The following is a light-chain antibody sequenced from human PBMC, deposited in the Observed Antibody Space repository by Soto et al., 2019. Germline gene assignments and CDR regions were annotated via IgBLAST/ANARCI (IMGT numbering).Light chain of an antibody. V-gene: IGLV2-23*02. CDR1: GRGVGAYNL. CDR2: EVN. CDR3: CSYAGTVAYV. Sequence: VRPHAASGMGAPREANHILFAGTGRGVGAYNLVSWYQQHPGKAPKLIICEVNTRPSGISNRFSGSKSGGTASLTISGLQAEDEADYFCCSYAGTVAYVFGTG. J-gene: IGLJ1*01.